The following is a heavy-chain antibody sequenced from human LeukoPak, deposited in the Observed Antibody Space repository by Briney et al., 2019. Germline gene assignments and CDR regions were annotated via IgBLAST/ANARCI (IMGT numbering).Heavy chain of an antibody. Sequence: GGSLRLSCAASGFTFSSYAMHWVRQAPGKGLEWVAVISYDGSNKYYADSVKGRFTISRDNSKNTLYLQMNSLRAEDTAVYYCARESYDILTGYYNPHFDYWGQGTLVTVSS. CDR1: GFTFSSYA. V-gene: IGHV3-30-3*01. CDR2: ISYDGSNK. J-gene: IGHJ4*02. D-gene: IGHD3-9*01. CDR3: ARESYDILTGYYNPHFDY.